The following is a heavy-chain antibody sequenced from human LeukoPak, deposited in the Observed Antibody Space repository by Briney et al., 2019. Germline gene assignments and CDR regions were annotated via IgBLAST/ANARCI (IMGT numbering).Heavy chain of an antibody. CDR1: GHSFTDYW. V-gene: IGHV5-51*01. CDR3: ASPTGRGCTSSSCYVDAFDI. Sequence: GESLKIYCKGSGHSFTDYWIGWVRQMPGKGLEWMGVIFPGDSDTRYSPSFQGQVTISADKSISTAYLQWSSLKASDTAIYYCASPTGRGCTSSSCYVDAFDIWGQATMATVSS. D-gene: IGHD2-2*01. J-gene: IGHJ3*02. CDR2: IFPGDSDT.